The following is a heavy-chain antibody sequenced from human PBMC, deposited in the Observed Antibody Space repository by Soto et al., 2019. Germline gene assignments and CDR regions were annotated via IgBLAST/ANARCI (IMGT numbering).Heavy chain of an antibody. CDR2: INPNSGGT. V-gene: IGHV1-2*02. CDR3: ARGGIAVAGTGVGGDAFDI. J-gene: IGHJ3*02. Sequence: QVQLVQSGAEVKKPGASVKVSCKASGYTFTGYYMHWVRQAPGQGLEWMGWINPNSGGTNYAQKFQGRVTMTRDTSVSTAYMEVSRLGSDDTGVYYWARGGIAVAGTGVGGDAFDIWGQGTMVTVSS. D-gene: IGHD6-19*01. CDR1: GYTFTGYY.